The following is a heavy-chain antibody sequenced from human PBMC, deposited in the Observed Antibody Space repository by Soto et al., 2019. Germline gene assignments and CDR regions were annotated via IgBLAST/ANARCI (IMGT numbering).Heavy chain of an antibody. D-gene: IGHD4-17*01. CDR2: ISSSSSYI. V-gene: IGHV3-21*01. CDR3: ARDETTVTHYYYYYMDV. J-gene: IGHJ6*03. CDR1: GFTFSSYS. Sequence: GGSLRLSCAASGFTFSSYSMNWVRQAPGKGLEWVSSISSSSSYIYYADSVKGRFTISRDNAKNSLYLQMNSLRAEDTVVYYCARDETTVTHYYYYYMDVWGKGTTVTVSS.